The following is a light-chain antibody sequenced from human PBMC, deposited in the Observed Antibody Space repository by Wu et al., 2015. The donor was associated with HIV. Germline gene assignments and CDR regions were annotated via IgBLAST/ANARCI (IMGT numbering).Light chain of an antibody. CDR3: HQRTTWPRT. CDR1: QSVSRF. V-gene: IGKV3-11*01. CDR2: DTS. J-gene: IGKJ1*01. Sequence: EIVLTQSPATLSLSPGERAXLSCRASQSVSRFLAWYQHKPGQAPRVVIYDTSNRAAGIPARFSGSGSGTDFTLTISSLEPEDFAVYYCHQRTTWPRTFGQGTKVEVK.